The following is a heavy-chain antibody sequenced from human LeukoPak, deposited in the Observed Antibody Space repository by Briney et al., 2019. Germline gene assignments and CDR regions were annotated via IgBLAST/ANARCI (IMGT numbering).Heavy chain of an antibody. CDR3: ASTTRGGTYYYYMDV. V-gene: IGHV3-23*03. D-gene: IGHD1-1*01. CDR2: IYSGGSA. CDR1: GLTFSSYG. J-gene: IGHJ6*03. Sequence: GSLRLSCAASGLTFSSYGMTWVRQAPGKGLEWVSVIYSGGSAYYADSVKGRFTVSRDNSKNTLYLQMNSLRAEDTAIYFCASTTRGGTYYYYMDVWGKGTTVTISS.